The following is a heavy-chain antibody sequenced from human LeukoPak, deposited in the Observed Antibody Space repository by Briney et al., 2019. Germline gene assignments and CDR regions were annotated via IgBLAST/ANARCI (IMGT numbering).Heavy chain of an antibody. Sequence: GGSLRLSCAASGFTFSSYGMHWVRQAPGKGLEWVAVIWYDGSNKYYADSVKGRFTISRDNSKNTLYLQMNSLRAEDTAVYYCARGEGATTDFQHWGQGTLVTVSS. D-gene: IGHD1-26*01. CDR2: IWYDGSNK. V-gene: IGHV3-33*01. CDR3: ARGEGATTDFQH. CDR1: GFTFSSYG. J-gene: IGHJ1*01.